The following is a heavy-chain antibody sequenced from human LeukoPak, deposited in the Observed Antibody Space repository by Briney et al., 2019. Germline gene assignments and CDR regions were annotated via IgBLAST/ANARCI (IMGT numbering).Heavy chain of an antibody. CDR3: ARRTYYYDSSGYRYYYGMDV. J-gene: IGHJ6*02. V-gene: IGHV4-59*08. D-gene: IGHD3-22*01. Sequence: SETLSLTCTVSGGSLSSYYWSWIRQPPGKGLEWIGYIYYSGSTNYNPSLKSRVTISVDTSKNQFSLKLSSVTAADTAVYYCARRTYYYDSSGYRYYYGMDVWGQGTTVTVSS. CDR2: IYYSGST. CDR1: GGSLSSYY.